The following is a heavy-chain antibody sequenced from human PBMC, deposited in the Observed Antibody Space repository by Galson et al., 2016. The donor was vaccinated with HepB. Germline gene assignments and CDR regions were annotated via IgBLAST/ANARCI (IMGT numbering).Heavy chain of an antibody. Sequence: SVKVSCKAAGGTFSSFAINWVRQAPGQGLEWVGGFIPIYGTANSAQKFRGRLRISADESSSNAYMELSSLRSEDTAVYYCARGGRGSSNWGSERRTEYYYYYGMDVWGPGTTVTVSS. J-gene: IGHJ6*02. CDR2: FIPIYGTA. D-gene: IGHD7-27*01. V-gene: IGHV1-69*13. CDR1: GGTFSSFA. CDR3: ARGGRGSSNWGSERRTEYYYYYGMDV.